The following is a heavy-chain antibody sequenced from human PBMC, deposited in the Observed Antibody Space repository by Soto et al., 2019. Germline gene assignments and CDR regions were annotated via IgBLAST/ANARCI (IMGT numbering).Heavy chain of an antibody. Sequence: GDLRLSCAASGFSVRTKYMSWVRQAPGKGLEWVSVFESGGSIYYADSVKGRFIISSDYAKNTVYLQMNSLRADDTAVYCCARAGVTPHFFDYWGQGTLVTVSS. CDR2: FESGGSI. J-gene: IGHJ4*02. CDR1: GFSVRTKY. D-gene: IGHD2-21*02. CDR3: ARAGVTPHFFDY. V-gene: IGHV3-53*01.